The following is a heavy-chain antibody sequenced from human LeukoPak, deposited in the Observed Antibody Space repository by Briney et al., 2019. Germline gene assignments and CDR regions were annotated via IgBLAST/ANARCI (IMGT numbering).Heavy chain of an antibody. D-gene: IGHD3-22*01. V-gene: IGHV4-4*07. CDR1: GASISLYY. CDR2: VHATGTT. J-gene: IGHJ2*01. CDR3: ARVLGSSGYAGDWRFDL. Sequence: SETLSLTCSVSGASISLYYWSWVRQSAGKQPDWIGRVHATGTTNYNPSLRSRVSLSVDTFKKQFSLKLNPVTAADTAVYYCARVLGSSGYAGDWRFDLWGRGTLVTVSS.